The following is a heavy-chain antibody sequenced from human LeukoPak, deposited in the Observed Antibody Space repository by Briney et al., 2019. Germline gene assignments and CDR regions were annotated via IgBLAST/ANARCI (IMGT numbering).Heavy chain of an antibody. V-gene: IGHV1-18*01. D-gene: IGHD6-6*01. CDR1: GYPFTSYG. CDR3: ARSYSSSSNFDY. CDR2: ISAYTGNT. Sequence: ASVKVSCKASGYPFTSYGITWVRQAPGQGPEWMGWISAYTGNTNYAQKFQGRVSMTTGTSTTTAYMELRSLRSDDTAVYYCARSYSSSSNFDYWGQGILVTVSS. J-gene: IGHJ4*02.